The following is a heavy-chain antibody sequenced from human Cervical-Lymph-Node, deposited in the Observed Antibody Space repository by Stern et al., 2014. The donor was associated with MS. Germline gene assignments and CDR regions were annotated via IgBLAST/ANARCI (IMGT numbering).Heavy chain of an antibody. V-gene: IGHV4-4*02. J-gene: IGHJ5*01. CDR2: IYHSGTT. D-gene: IGHD5-12*01. CDR1: GGSISNTNW. Sequence: QVQLQESGPGLVKPSGTLSLTCAVSGGSISNTNWWGLVRQTPGMGLEWIGEIYHSGTTNFSPSLKSRVTMSVDKSKNQFSLELKSVTAADTAIYYCARVNSGYNWFDYWGQGTLVTVSS. CDR3: ARVNSGYNWFDY.